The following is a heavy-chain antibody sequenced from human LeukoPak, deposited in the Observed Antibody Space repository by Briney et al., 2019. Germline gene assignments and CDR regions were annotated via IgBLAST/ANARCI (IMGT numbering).Heavy chain of an antibody. J-gene: IGHJ5*02. V-gene: IGHV1-2*02. Sequence: ASVKVSCKASGYTFTGYYIHWVRQAPGQGLEWMGWINPNSGGTNYAQKFQGRVTMTRDTSISTAYMELSRLRSDDTAVYYCARQYSSGWYGRFDPWGQGTLVTVSS. D-gene: IGHD6-19*01. CDR3: ARQYSSGWYGRFDP. CDR2: INPNSGGT. CDR1: GYTFTGYY.